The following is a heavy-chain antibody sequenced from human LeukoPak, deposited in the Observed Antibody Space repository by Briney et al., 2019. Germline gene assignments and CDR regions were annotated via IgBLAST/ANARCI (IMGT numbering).Heavy chain of an antibody. Sequence: GGSLRLSCAASGFTFSGSAMHWVRQASGKGLGWVGRIRSKANSYATAYAASVKGRFTISRDDSKNTAYLQMNSLKTEDTAVYYCTRYSPGGNGDFDYWGQGTLVTVSS. CDR1: GFTFSGSA. J-gene: IGHJ4*02. D-gene: IGHD4-23*01. CDR2: IRSKANSYAT. CDR3: TRYSPGGNGDFDY. V-gene: IGHV3-73*01.